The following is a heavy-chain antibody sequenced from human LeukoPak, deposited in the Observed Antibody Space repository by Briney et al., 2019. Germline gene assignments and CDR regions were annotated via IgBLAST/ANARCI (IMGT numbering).Heavy chain of an antibody. Sequence: SETLSLTCTVSGGSISSYYWSWIRQPPGKGLEWIGYIYYSGSTNYNPSLKSRVTISVDTSKNQFSLKLSSVTAADTAVYYCARVCSGGNCYLYGMDVWGQGTTVTVSS. J-gene: IGHJ6*02. CDR2: IYYSGST. CDR3: ARVCSGGNCYLYGMDV. CDR1: GGSISSYY. D-gene: IGHD2-15*01. V-gene: IGHV4-59*01.